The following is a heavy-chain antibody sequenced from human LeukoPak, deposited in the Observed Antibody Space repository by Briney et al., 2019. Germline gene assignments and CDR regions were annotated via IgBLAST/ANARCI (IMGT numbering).Heavy chain of an antibody. V-gene: IGHV1-2*02. CDR1: GYTFTDCY. CDR3: ARHKSIEDDDSTNYQPQRGLDY. Sequence: ASVKVSFKASGYTFTDCYNHMVRQAPGQGLEWVAWINPKSGDTNSAQKFQGRVTLTSDTSVSTAYMELSRLRSDDTAVNYCARHKSIEDDDSTNYQPQRGLDYWGQGTPVTVSS. D-gene: IGHD3-22*01. J-gene: IGHJ4*02. CDR2: INPKSGDT.